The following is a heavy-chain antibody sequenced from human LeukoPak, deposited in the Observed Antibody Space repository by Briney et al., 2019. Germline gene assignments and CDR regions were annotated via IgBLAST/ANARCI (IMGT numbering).Heavy chain of an antibody. CDR1: GFTFSTYW. CDR2: IKFDGSLA. D-gene: IGHD3-22*01. J-gene: IGHJ2*01. CDR3: VTGHYDSRMYFDL. Sequence: GGSLRLSCTASGFTFSTYWIHWVRQVPGKGLVWVSQIKFDGSLASYADSVKGRFTISRDNAKNTLYLQLNSLGTEDMAVYYCVTGHYDSRMYFDLWGRGTLVTVSS. V-gene: IGHV3-74*01.